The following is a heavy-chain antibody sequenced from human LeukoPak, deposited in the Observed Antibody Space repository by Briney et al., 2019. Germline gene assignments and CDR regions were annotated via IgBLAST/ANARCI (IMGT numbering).Heavy chain of an antibody. J-gene: IGHJ6*02. Sequence: KDGESLKISCKGSGYSFTSYWIGWVRQMPGKGLEWMGIIYPGDSDTRYSPSFQGQVTISADKSISTAYLQWSSLKASDTAMYYCARLSYSFMVAPQGMDVWGQGTTVTVSS. CDR1: GYSFTSYW. CDR3: ARLSYSFMVAPQGMDV. D-gene: IGHD4/OR15-4a*01. CDR2: IYPGDSDT. V-gene: IGHV5-51*01.